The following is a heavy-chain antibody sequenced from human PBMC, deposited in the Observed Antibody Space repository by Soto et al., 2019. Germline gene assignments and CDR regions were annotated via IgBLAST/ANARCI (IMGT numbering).Heavy chain of an antibody. V-gene: IGHV3-74*01. J-gene: IGHJ6*03. Sequence: EVQLVESGGCLVQPGGSLRLSCAASEFTFSGRSVHVFRQAPGKGLVWVSGIDKVGTDSTYADSVEGRFTSSRDNAKKTVYLQMNSLRVEDTSVYYCARGWFGPDVWGKGTTVTVSS. CDR3: ARGWFGPDV. CDR1: EFTFSGRS. CDR2: IDKVGTDS. D-gene: IGHD3-10*01.